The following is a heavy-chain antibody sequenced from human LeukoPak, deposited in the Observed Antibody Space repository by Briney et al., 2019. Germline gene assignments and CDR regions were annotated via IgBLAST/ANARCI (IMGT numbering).Heavy chain of an antibody. J-gene: IGHJ4*02. CDR3: ARFRPQLSIAVAGNIFDY. D-gene: IGHD6-19*01. CDR1: GSTFTSYG. CDR2: ISAYNGNT. V-gene: IGHV1-18*01. Sequence: SVKVSCKASGSTFTSYGISWVRQAPGQGLEWMGWISAYNGNTNYAQKLQGRVTMTTDTSTSTAYMELRSLRSDDTAVYYCARFRPQLSIAVAGNIFDYWGQGTLVTVSS.